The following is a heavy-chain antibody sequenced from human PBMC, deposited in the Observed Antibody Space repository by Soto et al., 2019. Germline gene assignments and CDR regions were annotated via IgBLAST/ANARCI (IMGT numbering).Heavy chain of an antibody. D-gene: IGHD3-10*01. V-gene: IGHV3-23*01. CDR1: GFTFSSYA. J-gene: IGHJ6*02. CDR2: ISGSGGST. CDR3: AKQDHGSDIYYYYGMDV. Sequence: EVQLLESGGGLVQPGGSLRLSCAASGFTFSSYAMSWVRQAPGKGLEWVSAISGSGGSTYYADSVKGRFTISRDNSKNTLYLQMNSLRAEDTAVYYCAKQDHGSDIYYYYGMDVWGQGTTVTVSS.